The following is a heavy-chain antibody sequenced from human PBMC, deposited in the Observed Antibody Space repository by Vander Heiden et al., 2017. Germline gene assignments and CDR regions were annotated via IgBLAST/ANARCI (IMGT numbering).Heavy chain of an antibody. D-gene: IGHD6-19*01. CDR3: TTEGPRGWYYFDY. Sequence: EVQLVESGGGLVKPGGSLRLSCAASGFTFSNAWLSWVRQVPGKGLEWVGRIKSKPDGGTTDYAAPVKGRFTISRDDSKNTLYLQMNSLKTEDTAVYYCTTEGPRGWYYFDYWGQGTLVTVSS. V-gene: IGHV3-15*01. CDR2: IKSKPDGGTT. J-gene: IGHJ4*02. CDR1: GFTFSNAW.